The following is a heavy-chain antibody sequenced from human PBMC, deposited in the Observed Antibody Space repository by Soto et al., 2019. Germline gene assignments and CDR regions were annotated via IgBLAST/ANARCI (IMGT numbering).Heavy chain of an antibody. Sequence: SETLSLTCAVYGGSFSGYYWSWIRQPPGKGLEWIGEINHSGSTNYNPSLKSRVTISVDTSKNQFSLKLSSVTAADTAVYYCARRDSTHCSGGSCYFFDYWGQGTLVTVSS. CDR3: ARRDSTHCSGGSCYFFDY. CDR1: GGSFSGYY. J-gene: IGHJ4*02. V-gene: IGHV4-34*01. D-gene: IGHD2-15*01. CDR2: INHSGST.